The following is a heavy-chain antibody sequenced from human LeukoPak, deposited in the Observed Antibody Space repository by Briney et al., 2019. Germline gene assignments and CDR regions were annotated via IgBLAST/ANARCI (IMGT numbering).Heavy chain of an antibody. Sequence: PGGSLRLSCAASGFTFSSYGMHWVRQAPGKGLEWVAVIWYDGSNKYYAASVKGRFTISRDNSKNTLYLQMNSLRAEDTAVYYCARESSSGWYPYYYYGMDVWGQGTTVTVSS. CDR3: ARESSSGWYPYYYYGMDV. CDR2: IWYDGSNK. J-gene: IGHJ6*02. V-gene: IGHV3-33*01. D-gene: IGHD6-19*01. CDR1: GFTFSSYG.